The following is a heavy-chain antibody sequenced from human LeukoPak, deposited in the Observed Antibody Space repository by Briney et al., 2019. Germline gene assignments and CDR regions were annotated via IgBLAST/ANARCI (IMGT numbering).Heavy chain of an antibody. J-gene: IGHJ4*02. CDR2: IIPIFGTA. V-gene: IGHV1-69*05. CDR1: GGTFSSYA. CDR3: SLQVAAGSSPLDY. Sequence: SVKVSCKASGGTFSSYAISWVRQAPGQGLEWMGGIIPIFGTANYAQKFQGRVTITTDESTSTAYMELSSLRSEDTAVYYCSLQVAAGSSPLDYWGQGTLVTVSS. D-gene: IGHD6-13*01.